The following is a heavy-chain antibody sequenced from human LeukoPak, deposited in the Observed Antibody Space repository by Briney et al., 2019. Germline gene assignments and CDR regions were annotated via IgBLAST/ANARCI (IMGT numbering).Heavy chain of an antibody. CDR1: GGTFSSYA. CDR2: IIPIFGTA. Sequence: ASVKVSCKASGGTFSSYAISWVRQAPGQVLEWMGGIIPIFGTANYAQKFQGRVTITTDESTSTAYMELSSLRSEDTAVYYCARTGLGDYDSSGYLGYYYYYMDVWGKGTTVTVSS. D-gene: IGHD3-22*01. V-gene: IGHV1-69*05. CDR3: ARTGLGDYDSSGYLGYYYYYMDV. J-gene: IGHJ6*03.